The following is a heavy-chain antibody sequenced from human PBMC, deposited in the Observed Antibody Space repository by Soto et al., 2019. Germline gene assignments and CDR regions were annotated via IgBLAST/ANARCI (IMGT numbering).Heavy chain of an antibody. D-gene: IGHD3-3*01. V-gene: IGHV1-3*01. J-gene: IGHJ6*02. CDR2: LNAGNDNT. CDR1: GHTFTPYV. CDR3: ARVGQNYYGMDV. Sequence: QVQLVQSGAEVKKPGASVKVSCKASGHTFTPYVMYWVRQAPGQRLEWMGWLNAGNDNTEYSQKLQGRVTITRDTSASTVYMELSSLRSEDTAVYYCARVGQNYYGMDVWGQGTTVTVSS.